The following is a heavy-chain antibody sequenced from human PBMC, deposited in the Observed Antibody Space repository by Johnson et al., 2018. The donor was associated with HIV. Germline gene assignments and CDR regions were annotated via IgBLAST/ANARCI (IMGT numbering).Heavy chain of an antibody. D-gene: IGHD5-18*01. Sequence: QMLLVESGGGLVKPGGSLRLSCAASGFTFSDYYMTWIRQAPGKGLEWLSFISSSGDIIRYADSVKGRFTISRDNAKNSLILQMNSLRDEDTAVYYCERRTVTALFDIWGQGTLVTFSA. V-gene: IGHV3-11*04. CDR2: ISSSGDII. J-gene: IGHJ3*02. CDR3: ERRTVTALFDI. CDR1: GFTFSDYY.